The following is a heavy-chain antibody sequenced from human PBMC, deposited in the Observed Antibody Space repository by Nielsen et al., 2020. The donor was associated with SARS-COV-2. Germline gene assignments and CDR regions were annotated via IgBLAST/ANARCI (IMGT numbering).Heavy chain of an antibody. J-gene: IGHJ4*02. CDR3: ASTDSGSYAFDY. CDR2: IYYSGST. V-gene: IGHV4-39*07. D-gene: IGHD1-26*01. Sequence: SETLSLTCTVSGGSISSSSYYWGWIRQPPGKGLEWIGIIYYSGSTYYNPSLKSRVTISVDTSKNQFSLKLSSVTAADTAVYYCASTDSGSYAFDYWGQGTLVTVSS. CDR1: GGSISSSSYY.